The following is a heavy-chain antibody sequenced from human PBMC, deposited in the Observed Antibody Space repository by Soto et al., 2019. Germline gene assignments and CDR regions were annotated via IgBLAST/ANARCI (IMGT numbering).Heavy chain of an antibody. CDR1: GYTFTSYG. Sequence: QVQLVQSGAEVKKPGASVKVSCKASGYTFTSYGISWVRQAPGQGLEWMGWISAYNGNTNYSQKLQGRVTMTTDTSTSTAYMALRSLRSDDTAVYYCARDRAITIFGVVTLDACDIWGQGTMVTVSS. J-gene: IGHJ3*02. D-gene: IGHD3-3*01. CDR2: ISAYNGNT. CDR3: ARDRAITIFGVVTLDACDI. V-gene: IGHV1-18*01.